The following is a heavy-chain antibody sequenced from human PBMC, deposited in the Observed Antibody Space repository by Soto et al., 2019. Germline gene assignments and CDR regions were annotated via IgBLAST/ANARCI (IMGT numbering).Heavy chain of an antibody. Sequence: GGSLRLSCAASGFTFSSYAMSWVRQAPGKGLEWVSAISGSGGSTYYADSVKGRFTISRDNSKNTLYLQMNSLRAEDTAVYYCAKDAAAAGTRIAVAGTFDYCGQGTLVIVSS. D-gene: IGHD6-19*01. J-gene: IGHJ4*02. CDR1: GFTFSSYA. CDR3: AKDAAAAGTRIAVAGTFDY. V-gene: IGHV3-23*01. CDR2: ISGSGGST.